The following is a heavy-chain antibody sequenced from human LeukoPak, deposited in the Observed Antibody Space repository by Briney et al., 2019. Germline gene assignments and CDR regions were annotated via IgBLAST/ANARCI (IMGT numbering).Heavy chain of an antibody. CDR2: ISYDGSNK. Sequence: GGSLRLSCAASGFTFSDYYMSWIRQAPGKGLEWVAVISYDGSNKYYADSVKGRFTISRDNSKNTLYLQMNSLRAEDTAVYYCARPPGTKQQLVQLDWFDPWGQGTLVTVSP. CDR3: ARPPGTKQQLVQLDWFDP. V-gene: IGHV3-30-3*01. D-gene: IGHD6-13*01. J-gene: IGHJ5*02. CDR1: GFTFSDYY.